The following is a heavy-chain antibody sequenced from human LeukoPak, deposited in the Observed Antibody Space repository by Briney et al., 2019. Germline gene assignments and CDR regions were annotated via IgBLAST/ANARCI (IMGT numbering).Heavy chain of an antibody. V-gene: IGHV3-23*01. J-gene: IGHJ4*02. Sequence: GGSLRLSCAASGFTFSTYAMSWVRQAPGKGLEWVSTITGSGATTYYADSVKGRFTISRDNDKNTLYLQINSLRAEDTAVYYCARAPYWGQGTLVTVSS. CDR2: ITGSGATT. CDR3: ARAPY. CDR1: GFTFSTYA.